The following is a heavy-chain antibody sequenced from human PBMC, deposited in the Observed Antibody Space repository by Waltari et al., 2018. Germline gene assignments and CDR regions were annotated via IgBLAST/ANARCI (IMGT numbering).Heavy chain of an antibody. J-gene: IGHJ6*02. CDR3: ARDPQTYYHDPLGHFYTAGMDV. CDR1: GYSISNGYY. V-gene: IGHV4-38-2*02. Sequence: QVHLQESVPGLVKPSETLSLTCEVSGYSISNGYYWAWVRQAPGKGLGGIGSIYHPESTYSRSSLESRVTISMDSSKNQFFLRLSSVTAADTAVYYCARDPQTYYHDPLGHFYTAGMDVWGQGTTVTVSS. D-gene: IGHD3-22*01. CDR2: IYHPEST.